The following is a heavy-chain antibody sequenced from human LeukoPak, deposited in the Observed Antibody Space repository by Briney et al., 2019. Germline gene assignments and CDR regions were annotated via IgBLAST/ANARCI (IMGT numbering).Heavy chain of an antibody. CDR3: AKGQRFYGEYYFDY. CDR2: ISGTGGST. D-gene: IGHD4-17*01. CDR1: GFTFSSYA. Sequence: PGGSLRLSCAASGFTFSSYAMSWVRQAPGKGLEWVSAISGTGGSTYYADSVKGRFTISRDNSKNTLYLQMNSLRAEDTAVYYCAKGQRFYGEYYFDYWGQGTLVTVSS. J-gene: IGHJ4*02. V-gene: IGHV3-23*01.